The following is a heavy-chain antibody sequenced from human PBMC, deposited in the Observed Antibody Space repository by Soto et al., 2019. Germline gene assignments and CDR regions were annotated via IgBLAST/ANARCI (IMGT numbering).Heavy chain of an antibody. Sequence: EVQLVESGGGLVKPGGSLRLSCAASGFTFSSYSMNWVRQAPGKGLEWVSSISSSSSDIYYADSVKGRFTISRDNAKNSLYLQMNSQGAEDNAVYYSARRRFGEFNTYCSYSRDAWGEEPTVAVSS. CDR3: ARRRFGEFNTYCSYSRDA. CDR1: GFTFSSYS. V-gene: IGHV3-21*04. J-gene: IGHJ6*04. CDR2: ISSSSSDI. D-gene: IGHD3-10*01.